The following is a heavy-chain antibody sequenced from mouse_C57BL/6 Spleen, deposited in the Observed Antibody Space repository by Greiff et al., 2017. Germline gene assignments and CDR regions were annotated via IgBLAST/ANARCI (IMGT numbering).Heavy chain of an antibody. D-gene: IGHD1-1*01. CDR2: IHPNSGST. CDR3: ARDGYYGSRYYFDD. J-gene: IGHJ2*01. CDR1: GYTFTSYW. Sequence: QVQLQQPGAELVKPGASVKLSCKASGYTFTSYWMHWVKQRPGQGLEWIGMIHPNSGSTNYNEKFKSKATLTVDKSSSTAYMQLSSLTSADSAVYYCARDGYYGSRYYFDDWGQGTTLTVSS. V-gene: IGHV1-64*01.